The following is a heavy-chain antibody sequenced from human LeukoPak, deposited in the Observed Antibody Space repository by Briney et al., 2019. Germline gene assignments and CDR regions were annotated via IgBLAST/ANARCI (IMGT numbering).Heavy chain of an antibody. D-gene: IGHD6-19*01. CDR1: AYSISSGYY. CDR2: IYNTGST. CDR3: ARVSVEGRGSPRYCFDY. V-gene: IGHV4-38-2*02. Sequence: PSETLSLTCTVSAYSISSGYYWGWIRPPPGKGLEWIGSIYNTGSTFYNPSLKSRVTISVDTSRNQFSLQLRSATAADTAIYYCARVSVEGRGSPRYCFDYWGQGTVVTVSS. J-gene: IGHJ4*02.